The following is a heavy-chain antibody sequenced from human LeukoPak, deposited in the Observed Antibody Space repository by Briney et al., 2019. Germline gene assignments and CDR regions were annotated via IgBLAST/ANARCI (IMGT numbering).Heavy chain of an antibody. D-gene: IGHD2-2*01. CDR3: TSHTSGNWFDP. CDR1: GYSFTNYW. V-gene: IGHV5-51*01. J-gene: IGHJ5*02. CDR2: IYPADSDT. Sequence: GESLKISCKSSGYSFTNYWIGWVRQMPGKGLEWMGIIYPADSDTRYSPSFVGQGTISVDKSINTAYLQWSSLRASDTAFYYCTSHTSGNWFDPWGQGTLVTVSS.